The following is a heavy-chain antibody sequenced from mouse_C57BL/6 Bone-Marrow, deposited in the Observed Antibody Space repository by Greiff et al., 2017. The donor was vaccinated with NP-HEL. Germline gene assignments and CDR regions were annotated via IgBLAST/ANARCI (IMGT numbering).Heavy chain of an antibody. Sequence: DVKLQESGTVLARPGASVKMSCKTSGYTFTSYWMHWVKQRPGQGLEWIGAIYPGNSDTSYNQKFKGKAKLTAVTSASTAYMELSSLTNEDSAVYYCTNSKEGNWYFDVWGTGTTVTVSS. D-gene: IGHD2-5*01. CDR2: IYPGNSDT. CDR1: GYTFTSYW. J-gene: IGHJ1*03. V-gene: IGHV1-5*01. CDR3: TNSKEGNWYFDV.